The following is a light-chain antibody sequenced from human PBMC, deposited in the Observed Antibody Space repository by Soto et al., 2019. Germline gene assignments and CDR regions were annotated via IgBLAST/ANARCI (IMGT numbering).Light chain of an antibody. Sequence: LTQPASVSGSPGESITISCTGTSSDVGSYNLVSWYQQHPGKAPKLMIYEGSKRPSGVSNRFSGSKSGNTASLTISGLQAEDEADYYCFSYAGSSTYVFGTGTKVTVL. CDR3: FSYAGSSTYV. CDR1: SSDVGSYNL. J-gene: IGLJ1*01. V-gene: IGLV2-23*01. CDR2: EGS.